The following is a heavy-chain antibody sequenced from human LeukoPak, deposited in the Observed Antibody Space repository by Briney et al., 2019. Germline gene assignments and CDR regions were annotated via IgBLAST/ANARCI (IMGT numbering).Heavy chain of an antibody. CDR2: ISSSDSTI. CDR3: ARGGGYNP. V-gene: IGHV3-48*03. J-gene: IGHJ4*02. D-gene: IGHD5-24*01. CDR1: GFTFSSYE. Sequence: GGSLRLSCAASGFTFSSYEMNWVRQAPGKGLEWVSYISSSDSTIYYADSVTGRFTISRDNAKNSLYLQMNSLRAEDTAVYYCARGGGYNPWGQGTLVTVSS.